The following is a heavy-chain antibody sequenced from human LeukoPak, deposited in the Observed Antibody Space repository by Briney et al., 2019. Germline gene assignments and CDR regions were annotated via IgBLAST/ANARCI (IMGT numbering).Heavy chain of an antibody. D-gene: IGHD6-13*01. J-gene: IGHJ4*02. CDR3: AREHYLTTPYTSGWLYYFDY. V-gene: IGHV3-33*01. Sequence: GGSLRLSCAASGFTFSSYGMHWVRQAPGKGLEWMAVIWNDGGKTYYADSVKGRLTISRDNSKNSLYLQIDSLRAEDTAVYYCAREHYLTTPYTSGWLYYFDYWGQGTLVTVSS. CDR1: GFTFSSYG. CDR2: IWNDGGKT.